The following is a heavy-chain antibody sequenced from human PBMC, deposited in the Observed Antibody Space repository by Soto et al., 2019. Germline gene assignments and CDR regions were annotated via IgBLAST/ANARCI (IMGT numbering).Heavy chain of an antibody. J-gene: IGHJ3*02. Sequence: QVQLVQSGAAVKKPGASVKVSCTASGYNFTSYGISWVRQAPGQGLEWMGWISPHNDRTKYARRFQDRVTMTTETPTSTVYMELGSLRSDDTAVYYCARDLYYSSGRYFDHDAFDIWGQGTVVTVSS. D-gene: IGHD6-19*01. CDR3: ARDLYYSSGRYFDHDAFDI. CDR2: ISPHNDRT. CDR1: GYNFTSYG. V-gene: IGHV1-18*01.